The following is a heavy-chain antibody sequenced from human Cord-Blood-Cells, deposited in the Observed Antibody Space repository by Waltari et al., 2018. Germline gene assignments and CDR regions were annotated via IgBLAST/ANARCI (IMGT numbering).Heavy chain of an antibody. J-gene: IGHJ3*02. D-gene: IGHD7-27*01. Sequence: LQLQESRPGLVKPSETLSLPCTVSGGSISSRRYYWGWIRPPPGKGLEWIGSIYYSGSTYYNPSLKSRVTISVDTSKNQFSLKLSSVTAADTAVYYCARQVLGISGIGVAFDIWGQGTMVTVSS. CDR3: ARQVLGISGIGVAFDI. V-gene: IGHV4-39*01. CDR1: GGSISSRRYY. CDR2: IYYSGST.